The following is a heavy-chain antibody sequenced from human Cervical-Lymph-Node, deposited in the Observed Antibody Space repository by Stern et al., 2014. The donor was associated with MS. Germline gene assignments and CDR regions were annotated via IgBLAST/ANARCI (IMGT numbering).Heavy chain of an antibody. CDR3: AKGGSIYYYGLDV. CDR1: GFSFGNYA. J-gene: IGHJ6*02. V-gene: IGHV3-23*04. D-gene: IGHD3-3*01. CDR2: SGGST. Sequence: EVQLEESGGGLVQPGGSLRLSCAASGFSFGNYAMTWVRQAPGKGLECVSSSGGSTHYAESVKGRVTISRDNSKNTLYLQMNGLRAEDTAMYYCAKGGSIYYYGLDVWGQGTTVTVSS.